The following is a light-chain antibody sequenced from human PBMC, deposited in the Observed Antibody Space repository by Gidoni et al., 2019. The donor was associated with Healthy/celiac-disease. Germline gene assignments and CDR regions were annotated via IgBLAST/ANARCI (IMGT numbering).Light chain of an antibody. Sequence: EILMTPSPAPLSVSPGERATLSCRASQSVSSNLAWYQQKPGQAPRLLIYGASTRATGIPARFSGSGSGTEFTLTISSLQSEDFAVYYCQQYNNWPPYTFXXXTKLEIK. V-gene: IGKV3-15*01. CDR3: QQYNNWPPYT. CDR2: GAS. J-gene: IGKJ2*01. CDR1: QSVSSN.